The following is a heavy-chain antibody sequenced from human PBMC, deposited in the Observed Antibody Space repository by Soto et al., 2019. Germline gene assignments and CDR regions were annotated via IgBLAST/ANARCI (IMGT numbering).Heavy chain of an antibody. CDR1: GGSISNYY. J-gene: IGHJ5*01. V-gene: IGHV4-59*01. Sequence: SETPSLTCSVSGGSISNYYWSWIRQPPGKGLEWIGYFYYSGSTNFNPSLKSRVTISVDTSKNQFALKLSSVTAADTAMYYCARGSTKKNLFDCWGQGTLVTVSS. CDR3: ARGSTKKNLFDC. CDR2: FYYSGST. D-gene: IGHD1-26*01.